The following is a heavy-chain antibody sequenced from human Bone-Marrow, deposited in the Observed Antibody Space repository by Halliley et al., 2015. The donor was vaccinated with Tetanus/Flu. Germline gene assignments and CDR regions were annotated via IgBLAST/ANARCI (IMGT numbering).Heavy chain of an antibody. Sequence: SGFTFSSYGMHWVRQAPGKGLERVAVIWYDGSNEFYADSVKGRFTISRVNSKNRLYLQMNSLRADDTAVYYCARDPHLGGYAYWSGFSLDYWGQGTLVTVSS. V-gene: IGHV3-33*01. D-gene: IGHD3-3*01. CDR1: GFTFSSYG. CDR3: ARDPHLGGYAYWSGFSLDY. CDR2: IWYDGSNE. J-gene: IGHJ4*02.